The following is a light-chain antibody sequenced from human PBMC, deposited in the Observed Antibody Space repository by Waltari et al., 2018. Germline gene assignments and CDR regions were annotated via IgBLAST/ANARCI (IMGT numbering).Light chain of an antibody. CDR3: QQYENLLYT. V-gene: IGKV3-11*01. CDR1: QSVSSY. CDR2: DAS. Sequence: EIVLTQSPATLSLSPGERATLSCRASQSVSSYLAWYQQKPGQAPRLLIYDASNRATGIPARFSGSGSGTDFTLTISSLQPEDIATYYCQQYENLLYTFGQGTKLEIK. J-gene: IGKJ2*01.